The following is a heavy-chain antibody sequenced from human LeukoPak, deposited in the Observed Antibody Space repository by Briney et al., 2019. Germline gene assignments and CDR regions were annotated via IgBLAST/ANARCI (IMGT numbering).Heavy chain of an antibody. Sequence: GASVKVSCKASGYTFTSYYMHWVRQAPGQGLEWMGIINPSGGSTSYAQKFQGRVTMTRDTSTSTVYMELSSLRSEDTAVYYCARAEHDSSGYSMGFDYWGQGTLVTVSS. CDR3: ARAEHDSSGYSMGFDY. CDR2: INPSGGST. J-gene: IGHJ4*02. CDR1: GYTFTSYY. D-gene: IGHD3-22*01. V-gene: IGHV1-46*01.